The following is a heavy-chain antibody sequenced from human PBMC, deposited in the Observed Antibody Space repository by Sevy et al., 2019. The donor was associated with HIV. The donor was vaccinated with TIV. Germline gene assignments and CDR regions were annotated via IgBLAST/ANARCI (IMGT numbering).Heavy chain of an antibody. Sequence: SETLSLTCTVSGASISSSGHYWGWIRQPAGKRREWLASINYSGITFYNPSLKSRVTISADTSKNQFSLDLNSVTAADTAIYFCAGPILTYNNGWSYYDYWGQGTVVTVSS. CDR3: AGPILTYNNGWSYYDY. D-gene: IGHD6-19*01. V-gene: IGHV4-39*01. J-gene: IGHJ4*02. CDR2: INYSGIT. CDR1: GASISSSGHY.